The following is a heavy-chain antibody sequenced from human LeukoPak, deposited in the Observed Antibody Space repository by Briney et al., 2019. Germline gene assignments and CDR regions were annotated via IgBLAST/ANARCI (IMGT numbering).Heavy chain of an antibody. J-gene: IGHJ3*02. Sequence: GGSLRLSCAASGFTFSSYDMHWVRQATGKGLEWVSAIGTAGDTYYPGSVKRRFTISRQNAKNSLYLQMNSLRAGDTAVYYCAREDLVRDDFDIWGQGKMATVSS. D-gene: IGHD3-10*01. CDR3: AREDLVRDDFDI. V-gene: IGHV3-13*01. CDR2: IGTAGDT. CDR1: GFTFSSYD.